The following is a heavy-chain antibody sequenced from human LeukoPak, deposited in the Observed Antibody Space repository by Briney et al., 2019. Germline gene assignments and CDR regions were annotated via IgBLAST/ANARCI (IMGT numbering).Heavy chain of an antibody. Sequence: GGSLRLSCAASGFTFSSYATHWVRQAPGKGLEYVSTISGNGGSTYYAASVEGRFTISRDNSKNTLYLQMGSLRAEDMAVYYCARGIHLWSEFDYWGQGTLVTVSS. V-gene: IGHV3-64*02. J-gene: IGHJ4*02. CDR3: ARGIHLWSEFDY. CDR2: ISGNGGST. CDR1: GFTFSSYA. D-gene: IGHD5-18*01.